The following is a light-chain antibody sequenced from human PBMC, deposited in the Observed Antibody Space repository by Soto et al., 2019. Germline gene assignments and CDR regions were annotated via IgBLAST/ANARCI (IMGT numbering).Light chain of an antibody. CDR2: DAS. CDR1: QSISTW. V-gene: IGKV1-5*01. CDR3: QQYTSYPYT. Sequence: DIQMTQSPSTVSASVGDAVTITCRASQSISTWLAWYQQKPGKAPNLLIYDASTLESGGPSGFSGSGSGTEFTLTVSSLQPDDSATYYCQQYTSYPYTFGQGTKLEIK. J-gene: IGKJ2*01.